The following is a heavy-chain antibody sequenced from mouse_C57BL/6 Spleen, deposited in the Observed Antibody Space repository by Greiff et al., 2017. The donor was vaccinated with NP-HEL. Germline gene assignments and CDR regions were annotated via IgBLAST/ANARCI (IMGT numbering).Heavy chain of an antibody. CDR1: GFTFSSYA. D-gene: IGHD3-2*02. J-gene: IGHJ4*01. CDR3: TRDSSGYDAMDY. Sequence: EVKLMESGEGLVKPGGSLKLSCAASGFTFSSYAMSWVRQTPEKRLEWVAYISSGGDYIYYADTVKGRFTISRDNARNTLYLQMSSLKSEDTAMYYCTRDSSGYDAMDYWGQGTSVTVSS. CDR2: ISSGGDYI. V-gene: IGHV5-9-1*02.